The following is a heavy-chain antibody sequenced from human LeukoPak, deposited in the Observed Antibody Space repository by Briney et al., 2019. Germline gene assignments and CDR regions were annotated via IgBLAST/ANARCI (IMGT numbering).Heavy chain of an antibody. CDR2: IIPIFGTA. J-gene: IGHJ4*02. V-gene: IGHV1-69*01. CDR3: ARDSVEYSSSRNFEY. CDR1: GGTFSSYA. Sequence: VASVKVSCKASGGTFSSYAISWVRQAPGQGLEWMGGIIPIFGTANYAQKFQGRVTITADESTSTAYMELSSLRSEDTAVYYCARDSVEYSSSRNFEYWGQGTLVTVSS. D-gene: IGHD6-6*01.